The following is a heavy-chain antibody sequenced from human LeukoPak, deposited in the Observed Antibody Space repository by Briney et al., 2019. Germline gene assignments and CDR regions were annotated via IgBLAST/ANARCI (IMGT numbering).Heavy chain of an antibody. V-gene: IGHV4-39*07. CDR1: GGSISSSSYY. D-gene: IGHD3-3*01. CDR2: IYYSGST. CDR3: ARAAGQYYDFWSGYYNYYGMDV. J-gene: IGHJ6*02. Sequence: PSETLSLTCTVSGGSISSSSYYWGWIRQPPGKGLEWIVSIYYSGSTYYNPSLKSRVTISVDTSKNQFSLKLSSVTAADTAVYYCARAAGQYYDFWSGYYNYYGMDVWGQGTTVTVSS.